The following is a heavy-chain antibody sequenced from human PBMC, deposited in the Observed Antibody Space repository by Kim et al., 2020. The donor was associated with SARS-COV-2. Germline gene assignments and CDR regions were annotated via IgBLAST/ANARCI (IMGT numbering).Heavy chain of an antibody. J-gene: IGHJ4*02. V-gene: IGHV1-18*01. CDR3: ARDGRITTLDY. Sequence: TNYAQKLQGRVTMTTDTSTSTAYMELRSLRSDDTAVYYCARDGRITTLDYWGQGTLVTVSS. D-gene: IGHD3-16*01. CDR2: T.